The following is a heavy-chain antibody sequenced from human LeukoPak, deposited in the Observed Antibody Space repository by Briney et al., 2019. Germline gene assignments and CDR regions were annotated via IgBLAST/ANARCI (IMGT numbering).Heavy chain of an antibody. CDR3: ARQWFGDWGYYFDY. CDR1: GFTFDDYA. J-gene: IGHJ4*02. V-gene: IGHV3-9*01. CDR2: ISWNSGSI. Sequence: GGSLRLSCAASGFTFDDYAMHWVRQAPGKGLEWVSGISWNSGSIGYADSVKGRFTISRGNAKNSLYLQMNSLRAEDTAIYYCARQWFGDWGYYFDYWGQGTLVTVSS. D-gene: IGHD3-10*01.